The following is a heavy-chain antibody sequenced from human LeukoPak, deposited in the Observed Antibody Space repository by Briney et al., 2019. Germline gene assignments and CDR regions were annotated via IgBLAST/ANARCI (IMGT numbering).Heavy chain of an antibody. CDR3: ARRRNNNKGYHYMDD. V-gene: IGHV4-59*01. CDR1: GGPISSYS. J-gene: IGHJ6*03. Sequence: PSETLSLTCTVSGGPISSYSWSWVRQPPGKGLEWIGYTHYSGSTNYNPSLKSRVTISVDTSKNQFSLKVNSVTAADTAVYYCARRRNNNKGYHYMDDWGNGTTVTVSS. CDR2: THYSGST. D-gene: IGHD1/OR15-1a*01.